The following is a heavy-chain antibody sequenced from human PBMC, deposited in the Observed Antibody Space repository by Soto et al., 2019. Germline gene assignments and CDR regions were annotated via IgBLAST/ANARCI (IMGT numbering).Heavy chain of an antibody. D-gene: IGHD5-12*01. J-gene: IGHJ4*02. Sequence: QVQLVQSGAEVKKPGSSVKVSCKASGGTFSSYAISWVRQAPGQGLEWMGGIIPIFGTANYAQKFQGRVTITADKSTSTAYMEPSSLRSEDTAVEYCARVLGRPPDRVATGGAGYFDYWGQGTLVTVSS. V-gene: IGHV1-69*06. CDR3: ARVLGRPPDRVATGGAGYFDY. CDR2: IIPIFGTA. CDR1: GGTFSSYA.